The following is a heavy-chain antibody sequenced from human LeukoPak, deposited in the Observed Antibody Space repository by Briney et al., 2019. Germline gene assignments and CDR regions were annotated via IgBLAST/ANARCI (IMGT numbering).Heavy chain of an antibody. CDR1: GYTFTSYY. CDR3: ARGLPGARSGYCSGGSCYHRWFDP. D-gene: IGHD2-15*01. J-gene: IGHJ5*02. CDR2: INPSGGST. V-gene: IGHV1-46*01. Sequence: ASVKVSCKASGYTFTSYYMHWVRQAPGQGLEWMGIINPSGGSTGYAQKFQGRVTMTRNTSISTAYMELSSLRSEDTAVYYCARGLPGARSGYCSGGSCYHRWFDPWGQGTLVTVSS.